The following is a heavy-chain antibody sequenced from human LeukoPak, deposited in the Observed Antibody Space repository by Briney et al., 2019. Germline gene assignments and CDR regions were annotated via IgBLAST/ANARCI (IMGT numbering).Heavy chain of an antibody. CDR1: GGSISSGGYY. V-gene: IGHV4-31*03. CDR3: ARVHFDPNWFDP. D-gene: IGHD3-9*01. J-gene: IGHJ5*02. CDR2: IYYSGST. Sequence: PSETLSLTCTVSGGSISSGGYYWSWIRQHPGTGLEWIGYIYYSGSTYYNPSLKSRVTISVDTSKNQFSLKLSSVTAADTAVYYCARVHFDPNWFDPWGQGTLVTVSS.